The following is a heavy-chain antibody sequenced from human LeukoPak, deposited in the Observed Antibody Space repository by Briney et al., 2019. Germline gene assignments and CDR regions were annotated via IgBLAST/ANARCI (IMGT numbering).Heavy chain of an antibody. Sequence: GRSLRLSCAASGFTFSNYAMHWVRQAPGKGLEWVAVIWYDGSSKYYADSVKGRFTISRDTSKNTLYLQMNSLRAEDTAVYYCARDLYSSSSDYWGQGTLVTVSS. CDR2: IWYDGSSK. CDR1: GFTFSNYA. V-gene: IGHV3-33*01. D-gene: IGHD6-13*01. CDR3: ARDLYSSSSDY. J-gene: IGHJ4*02.